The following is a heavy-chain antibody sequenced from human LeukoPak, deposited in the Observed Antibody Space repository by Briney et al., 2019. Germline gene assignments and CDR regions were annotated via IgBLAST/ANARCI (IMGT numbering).Heavy chain of an antibody. J-gene: IGHJ4*02. D-gene: IGHD5-24*01. CDR2: IYYSGST. V-gene: IGHV4-39*07. Sequence: PSETLSLACTVSGGSISSSIYYWGWIRQPPGKGLEWIGSIYYSGSTYYNPSLKSRVTISVDTSKNQFSLKLSSVTAADTAVYYCAGSTSIRTIPTFDYWGQGTLVAVSS. CDR1: GGSISSSIYY. CDR3: AGSTSIRTIPTFDY.